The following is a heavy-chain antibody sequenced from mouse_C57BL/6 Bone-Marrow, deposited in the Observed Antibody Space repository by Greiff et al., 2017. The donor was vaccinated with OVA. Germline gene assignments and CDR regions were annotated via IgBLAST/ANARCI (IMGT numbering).Heavy chain of an antibody. V-gene: IGHV5-12*01. CDR3: ASSDSNYVWFAY. D-gene: IGHD2-5*01. CDR1: GFTFSDYY. Sequence: EVMLVESGGGLVQPGGSLKLSCAASGFTFSDYYMYWVRQTPEKRLEWVAYISNGGGSTYYPDTVKGRFTISRDNATNTPYLQLSRLTSEDAAVDYCASSDSNYVWFAYWGQGTLVTVSA. J-gene: IGHJ3*01. CDR2: ISNGGGST.